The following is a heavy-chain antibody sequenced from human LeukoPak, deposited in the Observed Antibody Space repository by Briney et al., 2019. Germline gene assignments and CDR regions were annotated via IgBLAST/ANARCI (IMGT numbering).Heavy chain of an antibody. CDR2: IHNSGST. CDR1: GGSISGYY. D-gene: IGHD3-22*01. CDR3: VREGYDSSGYYLDS. J-gene: IGHJ4*02. V-gene: IGHV4-59*01. Sequence: SETLSLTCTVSGGSISGYYWSWFRQPPGKGLEWFGWIHNSGSTENNPSLKSRVTMSVDTSKNQISLRLYSVTAADTAVYYCVREGYDSSGYYLDSWGQGTLVTVSP.